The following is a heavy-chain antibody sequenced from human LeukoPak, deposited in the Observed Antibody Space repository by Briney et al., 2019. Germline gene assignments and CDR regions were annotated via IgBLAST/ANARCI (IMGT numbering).Heavy chain of an antibody. V-gene: IGHV1-69*05. CDR3: ARGGAFDRLLPFDY. CDR2: IIPIFGTA. D-gene: IGHD3-9*01. Sequence: SVKVSCKASGGTFSSYAISWVRQAPGQGLEWMGGIIPIFGTANYAQKFQGRVTITRDTSASTAYMELSSLRSEDTAVYYCARGGAFDRLLPFDYWGQGTLVTVSS. CDR1: GGTFSSYA. J-gene: IGHJ4*02.